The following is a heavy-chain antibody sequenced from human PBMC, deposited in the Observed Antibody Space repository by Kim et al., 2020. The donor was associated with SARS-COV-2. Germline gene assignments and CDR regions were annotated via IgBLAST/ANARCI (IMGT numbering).Heavy chain of an antibody. CDR2: INAGNGNT. Sequence: ASVKVSCKSSGYTFTTYAMHWVRQAPGQRLEWMGWINAGNGNTKYSQKFQGRVTITRDTSANTAYMEVSSLRSEDTAVYYCARDRDYYGSGNLDYWGQGT. D-gene: IGHD3-10*01. V-gene: IGHV1-3*01. CDR1: GYTFTTYA. CDR3: ARDRDYYGSGNLDY. J-gene: IGHJ4*02.